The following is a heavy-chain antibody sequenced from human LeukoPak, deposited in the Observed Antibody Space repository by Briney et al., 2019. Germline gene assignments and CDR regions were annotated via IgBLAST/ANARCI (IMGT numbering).Heavy chain of an antibody. D-gene: IGHD3-22*01. V-gene: IGHV3-30*03. CDR2: ISYDGSNK. CDR3: ARVTGYMIEDYFDY. CDR1: GFTFRSYE. J-gene: IGHJ4*02. Sequence: GGSLRLSCEDSGFTFRSYEMNWVRQAPGKGLEWVAVISYDGSNKYYADSVKGRFTISRDNSKNTLYLQMNSLRAEDTAVYYCARVTGYMIEDYFDYWGQGTLVTVSS.